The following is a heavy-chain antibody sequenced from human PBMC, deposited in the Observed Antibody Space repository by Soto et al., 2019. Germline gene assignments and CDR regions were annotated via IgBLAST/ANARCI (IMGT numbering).Heavy chain of an antibody. Sequence: SETLSLTCIVSGGSIGSADYYWSWIRQPPGKGLEWIGYIYYSGSTYYNPSLKSRVTISVDTSKNQFSLKLSSVTAADTALYYCASSGYSYGIFDYWGQGTLVTVSS. CDR2: IYYSGST. CDR1: GGSIGSADYY. V-gene: IGHV4-30-4*01. D-gene: IGHD5-18*01. CDR3: ASSGYSYGIFDY. J-gene: IGHJ4*02.